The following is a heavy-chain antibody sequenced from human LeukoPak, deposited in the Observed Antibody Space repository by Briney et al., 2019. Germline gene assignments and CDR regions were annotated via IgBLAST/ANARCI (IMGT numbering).Heavy chain of an antibody. V-gene: IGHV3-48*03. CDR2: ISSSGSSI. J-gene: IGHJ4*02. CDR3: ARDRLFGNLPDY. D-gene: IGHD1-7*01. Sequence: GGSLRLSCAASGFTFSSYEMNWVRQAPGKGLEWVSYISSSGSSISYADSVKGRFTISRDNAKNSLNLQMNSLRAEDTAVYYCARDRLFGNLPDYWGQGTLVTVSS. CDR1: GFTFSSYE.